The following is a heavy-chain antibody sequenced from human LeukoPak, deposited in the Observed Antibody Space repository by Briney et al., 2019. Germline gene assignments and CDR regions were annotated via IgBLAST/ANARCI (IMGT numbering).Heavy chain of an antibody. D-gene: IGHD5-12*01. CDR1: GGSISSYY. V-gene: IGHV4-59*01. CDR2: IYYSGST. CDR3: ARAGPDYHFDY. Sequence: SETLSLTCTVSGGSISSYYWSWIRKPPGKGLEWIGYIYYSGSTNYNPSLKSRVTISVDTSKNQFSLKLSSVTAADTAVYYCARAGPDYHFDYWGQGTLVTVSS. J-gene: IGHJ4*02.